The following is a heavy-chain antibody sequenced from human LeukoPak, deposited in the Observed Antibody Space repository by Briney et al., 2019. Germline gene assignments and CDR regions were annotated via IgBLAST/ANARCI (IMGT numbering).Heavy chain of an antibody. D-gene: IGHD6-19*01. CDR3: ARYLNSGPADY. CDR2: IKQDGSEK. J-gene: IGHJ4*02. V-gene: IGHV3-7*01. CDR1: EFTFSNYW. Sequence: GGSLRLSCAASEFTFSNYWMSWVRQAPGKGLEWVANIKQDGSEKYYVASVKGRFTISRDNAKNSLYLQMNSLRAEDTAVYYCARYLNSGPADYWGQGSLITVSS.